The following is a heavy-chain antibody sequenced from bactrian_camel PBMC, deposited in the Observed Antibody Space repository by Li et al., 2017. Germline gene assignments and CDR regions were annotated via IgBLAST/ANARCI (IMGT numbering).Heavy chain of an antibody. D-gene: IGHD5*01. V-gene: IGHV3S26*01. CDR3: AVLSQFNHCRGVLVGIWQQYAS. J-gene: IGHJ4*01. Sequence: HVQLVESGGGAVQAGGSLRLSCVASGYIYSSHCMGWVRQAPGKEREGVAHIDSDGKWYAESLKGRSTISTDDANNTLDLQIDSLQPEDTAMYYCAVLSQFNHCRGVLVGIWQQYASWGQGTQVTVS. CDR2: IDSDGK. CDR1: GYIYSSHC.